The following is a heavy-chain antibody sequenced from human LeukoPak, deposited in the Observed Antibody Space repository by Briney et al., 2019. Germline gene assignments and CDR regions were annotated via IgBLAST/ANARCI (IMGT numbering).Heavy chain of an antibody. CDR3: ARGGNSPYYYGMDV. V-gene: IGHV3-7*03. CDR2: IKQDGSEK. D-gene: IGHD4-23*01. J-gene: IGHJ6*02. CDR1: EFTFSSYW. Sequence: GGSLRLSCVVSEFTFSSYWMNWVRQAPGKGLEWVANIKQDGSEKCYVDSVKGRFTISRDNAKNSLYLQMNSLRAEDTAVYYCARGGNSPYYYGMDVWGQGTTVTVSS.